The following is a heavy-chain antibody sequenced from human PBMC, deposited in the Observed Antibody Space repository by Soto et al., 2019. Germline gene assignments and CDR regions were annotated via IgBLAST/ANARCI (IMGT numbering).Heavy chain of an antibody. CDR3: VRDGTKTLRDWFDP. Sequence: LXLTCTVSGASISGFYWSWIRKSAGKGLEWIGRIYATGTTDYNPSLKSRVMMSVDTSKKQFSLKLRSVTAADTAVYYCVRDGTKTLRDWFDPWGQGLSVTVSS. J-gene: IGHJ5*02. D-gene: IGHD1-1*01. CDR2: IYATGTT. CDR1: GASISGFY. V-gene: IGHV4-4*07.